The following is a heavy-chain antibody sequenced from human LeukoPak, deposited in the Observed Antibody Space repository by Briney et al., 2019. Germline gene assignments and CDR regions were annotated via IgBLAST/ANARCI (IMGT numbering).Heavy chain of an antibody. J-gene: IGHJ3*02. CDR3: AKGGYYYDSSGFPYGAFDI. V-gene: IGHV3-9*03. Sequence: GGSLRLSCAASGFTFDDYAMHWVRQAPGKGLEWVSGISWNSGSIGYADSVKGRFTISRDNAKNSLYLQMNSLRAEDMALYYCAKGGYYYDSSGFPYGAFDIWGQGTRVTVSS. CDR2: ISWNSGSI. CDR1: GFTFDDYA. D-gene: IGHD3-22*01.